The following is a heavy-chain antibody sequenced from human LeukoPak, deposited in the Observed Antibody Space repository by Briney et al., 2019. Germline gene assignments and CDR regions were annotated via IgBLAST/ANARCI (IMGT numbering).Heavy chain of an antibody. J-gene: IGHJ3*02. V-gene: IGHV2-5*02. CDR2: IYWDDDK. CDR1: GFSLSTSGVG. D-gene: IGHD5/OR15-5a*01. Sequence: ESGPTLVKPTQTLTQTCTFSGFSLSTSGVGVGWIRQPPGKALEWLALIYWDDDKRYSPSLKSRLTIGKDTSKNQVVLTMTNMDPVDTATYYCAHRQPIYDAFDIWGQGTMVTVSS. CDR3: AHRQPIYDAFDI.